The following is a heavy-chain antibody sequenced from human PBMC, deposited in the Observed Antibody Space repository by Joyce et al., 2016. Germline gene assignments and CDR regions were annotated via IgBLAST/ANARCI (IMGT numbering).Heavy chain of an antibody. CDR1: GYFFKSYW. CDR2: IYPDDSDT. J-gene: IGHJ3*02. D-gene: IGHD1-26*01. Sequence: EMQLVQSGAEVNKPGESLRISCEASGYFFKSYWIGWVRQTPGRGLECMGIIYPDDSDTRYSPSFEGQVTISVDKSITTAYLQWSSLGASDTAIYYCARQRGSYYSAFDIWGQGTLVTVSS. CDR3: ARQRGSYYSAFDI. V-gene: IGHV5-51*01.